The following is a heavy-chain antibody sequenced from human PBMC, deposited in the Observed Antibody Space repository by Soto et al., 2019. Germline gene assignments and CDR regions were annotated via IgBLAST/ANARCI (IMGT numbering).Heavy chain of an antibody. CDR2: VYYNENT. CDR3: ARRERYYGSPGWFDP. D-gene: IGHD3-10*01. CDR1: GASINNFAYY. V-gene: IGHV4-39*01. J-gene: IGHJ5*01. Sequence: SETLSLTCSVSGASINNFAYYWGWIRQPPGKGLEWIGTVYYNENTYYNPSLRSRVAISVDTAKNQFSLNLRSVTAADTAVYFCARRERYYGSPGWFDPWGQGTLVTVSS.